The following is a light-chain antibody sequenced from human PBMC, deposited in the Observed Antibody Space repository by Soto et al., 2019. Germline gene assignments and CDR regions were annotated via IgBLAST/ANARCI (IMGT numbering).Light chain of an antibody. Sequence: EIVLTQSPGTLSLSPGERATLSCRASQSVSGIYVAWYQQKTGQAPRLLIYGASSRATGIPDRFSGSESGTDFTLTISRLEPEDSAVYHCQQYGASPRTFGQGTKVEI. CDR1: QSVSGIY. CDR2: GAS. J-gene: IGKJ1*01. CDR3: QQYGASPRT. V-gene: IGKV3-20*01.